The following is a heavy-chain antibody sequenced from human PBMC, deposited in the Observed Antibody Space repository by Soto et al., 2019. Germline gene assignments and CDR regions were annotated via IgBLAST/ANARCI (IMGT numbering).Heavy chain of an antibody. CDR1: GDSVSNNSAA. V-gene: IGHV6-1*01. J-gene: IGHJ6*02. D-gene: IGHD1-7*01. CDR2: TYYRSKWYT. CDR3: ARGIGTRARGMDV. Sequence: SQTLSLTCAIFGDSVSNNSAAWNWIRQSPSRGLEWLGRTYYRSKWYTDYAVSVRSRITINPDTSKNQFSLQMNSVTPEDTAVYYCARGIGTRARGMDVWGQGTTVTVSS.